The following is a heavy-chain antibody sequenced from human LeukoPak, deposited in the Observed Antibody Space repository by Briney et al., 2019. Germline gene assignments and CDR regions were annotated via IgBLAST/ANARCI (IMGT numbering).Heavy chain of an antibody. CDR2: INPDSGVT. Sequence: SAKVSCKASGYTFTGYFMHWVRQAPGQGPEWMGWINPDSGVTKSAQKFQGRVTMTRDTSISTAYMELTSLASDDTAVYYCARVGDGGTHLTYWVQGTLVTVSS. CDR3: ARVGDGGTHLTY. D-gene: IGHD3-10*01. V-gene: IGHV1-2*02. CDR1: GYTFTGYF. J-gene: IGHJ4*02.